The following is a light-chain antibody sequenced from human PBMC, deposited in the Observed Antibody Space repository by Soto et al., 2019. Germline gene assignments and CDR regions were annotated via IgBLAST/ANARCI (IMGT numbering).Light chain of an antibody. CDR1: PRVSNS. Sequence: ESVLTQSPATLSLSPGERATLSCRASPRVSNSLAWYQHKPGQAPRLLIYDASNRATGVPTMFSGSGSGTDFTLTISSLEPEDFAVYYCQQRNQWPPVTFGGGTRVAIK. CDR2: DAS. V-gene: IGKV3-11*01. CDR3: QQRNQWPPVT. J-gene: IGKJ4*01.